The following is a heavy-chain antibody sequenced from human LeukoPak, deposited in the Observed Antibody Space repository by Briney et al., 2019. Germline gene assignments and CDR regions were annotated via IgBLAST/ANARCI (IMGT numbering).Heavy chain of an antibody. D-gene: IGHD5-18*01. V-gene: IGHV3-30*18. CDR1: GFSFSFYG. Sequence: GGSLRLSCAASGFSFSFYGMHWVRQAPGKGLEWVALTSYDVSNKYYADSVEGRFTISRHNSKNTLYLQMNSLRAEDTAVYYCAKDRMVRSFNYGMDVWGQGTTVTVSS. CDR2: TSYDVSNK. J-gene: IGHJ6*02. CDR3: AKDRMVRSFNYGMDV.